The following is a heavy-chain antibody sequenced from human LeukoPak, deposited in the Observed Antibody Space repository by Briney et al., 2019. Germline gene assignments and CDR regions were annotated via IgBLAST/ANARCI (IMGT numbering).Heavy chain of an antibody. CDR2: IKSKTDGGTT. J-gene: IGHJ4*02. D-gene: IGHD3-22*01. Sequence: PGGSLRLSCAASGFTFSNAWMNWVRQAPGKGLEWVGRIKSKTDGGTTDYAAPVKGRFTISRDDSKNTLYLQMNSLKTEDTAVYYCTSRLYYYDSSGYRDFDYWGQGTLVTVSS. V-gene: IGHV3-15*07. CDR3: TSRLYYYDSSGYRDFDY. CDR1: GFTFSNAW.